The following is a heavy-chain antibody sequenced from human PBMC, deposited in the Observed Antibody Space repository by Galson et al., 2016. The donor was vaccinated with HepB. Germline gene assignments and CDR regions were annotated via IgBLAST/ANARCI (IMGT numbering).Heavy chain of an antibody. D-gene: IGHD2-15*01. Sequence: SLRLSCAASGFSFSDYAINWVRQAPGKGLEWIGYLRSGVYGGTAEYAASAKGRFTISRDDSKSIAYLQMNTLKSEDTGVYYCTKLRAANWRKLHYYFGMDVWGQGTTVIVSS. CDR2: LRSGVYGGTA. CDR3: TKLRAANWRKLHYYFGMDV. V-gene: IGHV3-49*04. J-gene: IGHJ6*02. CDR1: GFSFSDYA.